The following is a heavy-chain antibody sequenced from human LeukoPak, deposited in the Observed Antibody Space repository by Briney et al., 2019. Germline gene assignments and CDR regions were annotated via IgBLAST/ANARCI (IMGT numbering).Heavy chain of an antibody. CDR2: IDGSSSRI. Sequence: PGGSLRLSCAASGFTFSDYYMSWIRQAPGKGLEWVSYIDGSSSRINYADSVKGRFTIPRDNAKNSLFLQMNSLTVEDTAVYYCASRVAFDIWGLGTMVTVSS. V-gene: IGHV3-11*01. CDR3: ASRVAFDI. CDR1: GFTFSDYY. J-gene: IGHJ3*02. D-gene: IGHD3-3*01.